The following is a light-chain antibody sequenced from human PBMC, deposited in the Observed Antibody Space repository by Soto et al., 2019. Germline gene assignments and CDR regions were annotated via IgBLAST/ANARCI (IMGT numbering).Light chain of an antibody. Sequence: QSALTQPRSVSGSPGQSVTISCTGTSSDVGGYNYVSWYQQHPGKAPKLMIYDVSKRPSGVPDRFSGSNSGNTASLTISGLQAEDEADYYCCSYAGSYTLVFGGGTKLTV. CDR1: SSDVGGYNY. CDR3: CSYAGSYTLV. CDR2: DVS. V-gene: IGLV2-11*01. J-gene: IGLJ3*02.